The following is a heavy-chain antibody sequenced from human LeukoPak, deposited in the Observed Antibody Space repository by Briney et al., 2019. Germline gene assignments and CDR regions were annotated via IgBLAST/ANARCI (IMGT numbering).Heavy chain of an antibody. Sequence: GGSLRLSCAASGFTFSSYWMSWVRQAPGKGLEWVANIKQDGSEKYYVDSVKGRFTISRDNAKNSLYLQMNSLRAEDTAVYYCARDRSGGYDFWSGYSDRAFDIWGQGTMVTVSS. J-gene: IGHJ3*02. V-gene: IGHV3-7*01. CDR1: GFTFSSYW. CDR3: ARDRSGGYDFWSGYSDRAFDI. D-gene: IGHD3-3*01. CDR2: IKQDGSEK.